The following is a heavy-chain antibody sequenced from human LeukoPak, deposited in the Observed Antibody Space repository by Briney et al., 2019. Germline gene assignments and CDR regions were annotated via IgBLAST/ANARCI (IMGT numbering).Heavy chain of an antibody. Sequence: GSLRLSCAASGFTFNDYNMNWVRQPPGKGLEWIGEINHSGSTNYNPSLKSRVTISVDTSKNQFSLKLSSVTAADTAVYYCARQYYYDSSGNLKLDYWGQGTLVTVSS. V-gene: IGHV4-34*01. D-gene: IGHD3-22*01. CDR3: ARQYYYDSSGNLKLDY. CDR1: GFTFNDYN. CDR2: INHSGST. J-gene: IGHJ4*02.